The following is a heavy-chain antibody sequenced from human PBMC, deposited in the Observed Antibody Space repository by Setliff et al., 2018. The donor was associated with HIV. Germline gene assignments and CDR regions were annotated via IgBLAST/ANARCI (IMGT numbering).Heavy chain of an antibody. CDR1: GFTFSSYA. V-gene: IGHV3-23*01. D-gene: IGHD3-10*01. Sequence: GGSLRLSCAASGFTFSSYAMSWVRQAPGKGLEWVSGLGVRGDTYYADSVKGRLTISRDDSKNTLYLQMNSLRAEDTAVYYCAKDKGQKYADYWGQGTMVTVSS. J-gene: IGHJ4*02. CDR3: AKDKGQKYADY. CDR2: LGVRGDT.